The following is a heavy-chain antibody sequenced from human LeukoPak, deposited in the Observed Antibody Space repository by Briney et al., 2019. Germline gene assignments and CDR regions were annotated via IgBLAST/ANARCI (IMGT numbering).Heavy chain of an antibody. D-gene: IGHD5-24*01. V-gene: IGHV3-74*01. J-gene: IGHJ4*02. Sequence: GGSLRLSCAASGFTFSNHWMHWVRQAPGKGLVWVSRINSDMSSTNYADSVKGRFTISRDNSKNTLYLQMNSLRAEDTAVYYCARDSGEMATRSYYFDYWGQGTLVTVSS. CDR1: GFTFSNHW. CDR2: INSDMSST. CDR3: ARDSGEMATRSYYFDY.